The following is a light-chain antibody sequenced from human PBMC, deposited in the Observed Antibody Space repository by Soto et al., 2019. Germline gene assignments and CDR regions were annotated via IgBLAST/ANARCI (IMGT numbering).Light chain of an antibody. CDR2: VVS. CDR3: KQYDKSPLK. V-gene: IGKV3-20*01. J-gene: IGKJ4*02. CDR1: QIVSNSH. Sequence: IVLTQSPGTLALSPGGRATLSCRASQIVSNSHLAWHQQKAGQAPRLLMFVVSRRAAGIPERFSGSGSERDFNLTIYRLEPEDYAVYYCKQYDKSPLKVGGGTKGDIK.